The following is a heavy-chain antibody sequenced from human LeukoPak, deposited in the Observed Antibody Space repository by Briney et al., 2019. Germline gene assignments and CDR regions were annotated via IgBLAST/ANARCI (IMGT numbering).Heavy chain of an antibody. Sequence: GGSLRLSCAASGFTFSSYAMSWVRQAPGKGLEWVSSISGSGGGTYYADSVRGRFTISRDNSKNTLYLQMNSLRADDTAVYYCTVPQSGGNWFDPWGPGTQVTVSS. D-gene: IGHD3-16*01. CDR3: TVPQSGGNWFDP. V-gene: IGHV3-23*01. CDR1: GFTFSSYA. J-gene: IGHJ5*02. CDR2: ISGSGGGT.